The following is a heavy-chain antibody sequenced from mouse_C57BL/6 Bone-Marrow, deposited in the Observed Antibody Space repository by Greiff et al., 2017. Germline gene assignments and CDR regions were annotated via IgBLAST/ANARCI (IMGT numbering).Heavy chain of an antibody. CDR2: IYPRSGNT. J-gene: IGHJ2*01. CDR1: GYTFTSYG. V-gene: IGHV1-81*01. D-gene: IGHD1-1*01. CDR3: ARQDYGSSPDY. Sequence: VKLLESGAELARPGASVKLSCKASGYTFTSYGISWVKQRTGQGLEWIGEIYPRSGNTYYNEKFKGKATLTADKSSSTAYMELRSLTSEDSAVYFCARQDYGSSPDYWGQGTTLTVSS.